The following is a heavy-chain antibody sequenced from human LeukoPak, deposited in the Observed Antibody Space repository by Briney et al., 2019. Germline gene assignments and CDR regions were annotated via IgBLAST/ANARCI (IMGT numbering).Heavy chain of an antibody. CDR1: GFTFSSYA. Sequence: GGSLRLSCAASGFTFSSYAMSWVRQAPGKGLEWVSAISGSGGSTYYADSVKGRFTISRDNSKNTLDLQMNSLRAEDTAVYYCAKDCSIRYLGWFRNYYYYYGMDVWGQGTTVTVSS. V-gene: IGHV3-23*01. D-gene: IGHD3-9*01. CDR2: ISGSGGST. J-gene: IGHJ6*02. CDR3: AKDCSIRYLGWFRNYYYYYGMDV.